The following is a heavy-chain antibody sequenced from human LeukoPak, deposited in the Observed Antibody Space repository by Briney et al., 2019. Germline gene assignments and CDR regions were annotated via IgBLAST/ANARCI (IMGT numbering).Heavy chain of an antibody. Sequence: GGSLRLSCAASGFTFSSYAMSWVRQAPGKGLEWVSSISSSSSYIYYADSVKGRFTISRDNAKNSLYLQMNSLRAEDTAVYYRARVRRQGDGYFDYWGQGTLVTVSS. CDR1: GFTFSSYA. CDR2: ISSSSSYI. CDR3: ARVRRQGDGYFDY. D-gene: IGHD3-16*01. J-gene: IGHJ4*02. V-gene: IGHV3-21*01.